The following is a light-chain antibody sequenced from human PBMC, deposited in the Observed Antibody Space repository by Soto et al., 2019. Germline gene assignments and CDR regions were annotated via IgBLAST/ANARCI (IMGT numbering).Light chain of an antibody. CDR2: DAS. CDR1: QNINNY. J-gene: IGKJ5*01. CDR3: QQYENLPT. Sequence: IQMTQSPSSLSASVGDRVTITCQASQNINNYLNWYQQKSGRAPKLLIYDASNLEAGVPSRFRGSGSGTDFTFTISRLQPEDIATYYCQQYENLPTFGQGTGLEIK. V-gene: IGKV1-33*01.